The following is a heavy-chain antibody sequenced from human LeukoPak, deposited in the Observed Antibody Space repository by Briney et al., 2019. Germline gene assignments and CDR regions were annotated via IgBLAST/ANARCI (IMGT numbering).Heavy chain of an antibody. CDR3: AKARIAAAGYFDY. V-gene: IGHV3-30*02. Sequence: GGSLRLSCAASGFTFSSYGMHWVRQAPGKGLEWVAFIRYDGSNKYYADSVKGRFTISRDNSKNTLYLQMNSLRAEDTAVYYCAKARIAAAGYFDYWGQGTLVTVSS. J-gene: IGHJ4*02. CDR2: IRYDGSNK. CDR1: GFTFSSYG. D-gene: IGHD6-13*01.